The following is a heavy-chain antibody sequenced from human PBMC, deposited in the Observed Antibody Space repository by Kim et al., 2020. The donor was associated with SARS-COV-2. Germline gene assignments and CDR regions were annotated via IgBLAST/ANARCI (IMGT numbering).Heavy chain of an antibody. CDR2: ISYDGSNK. Sequence: GGSLRLSCAASGFTFSSYGMHWVRQAPGKGLEWVAVISYDGSNKYYADSVKGRFTISRDNSKNTLYLQMNSLRAEDTAVYYCAKCPPTRWYNWNDWGQTAYYYYGMDVWGQGTTVTVSS. CDR1: GFTFSSYG. CDR3: AKCPPTRWYNWNDWGQTAYYYYGMDV. D-gene: IGHD1-1*01. V-gene: IGHV3-30*18. J-gene: IGHJ6*02.